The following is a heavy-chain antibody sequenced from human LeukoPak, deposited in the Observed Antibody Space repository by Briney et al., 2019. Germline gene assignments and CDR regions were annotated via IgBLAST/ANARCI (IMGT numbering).Heavy chain of an antibody. J-gene: IGHJ5*02. CDR1: GGSISSGDYY. D-gene: IGHD5-18*01. V-gene: IGHV4-31*03. CDR3: AKGLLNSYGPGWFDP. Sequence: SQTLSLTCTVSGGSISSGDYYWSWIRQHPGKGLEWIGYISYSGSTYYNPSLKSRVTISVDTSDNQFSLNLSSVTAADTAVYYCAKGLLNSYGPGWFDPWGQGTLVTVSS. CDR2: ISYSGST.